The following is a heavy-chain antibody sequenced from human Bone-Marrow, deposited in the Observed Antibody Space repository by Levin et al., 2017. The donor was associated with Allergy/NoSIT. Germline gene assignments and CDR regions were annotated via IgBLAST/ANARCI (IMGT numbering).Heavy chain of an antibody. J-gene: IGHJ4*02. D-gene: IGHD2-21*02. Sequence: LRLSCAVSGASISSGGYSWSWIRQPPGKGLEWIGYIYQSGASYYSPSLKSRVTISADWSKNQFSLDLGSVTAADTAVYYCARGGYCGGDCYSSFDSWGQGALVTVSS. CDR2: IYQSGAS. V-gene: IGHV4-30-2*01. CDR3: ARGGYCGGDCYSSFDS. CDR1: GASISSGGYS.